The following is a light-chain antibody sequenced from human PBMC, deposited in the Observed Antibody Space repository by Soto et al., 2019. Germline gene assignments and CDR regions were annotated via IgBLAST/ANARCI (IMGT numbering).Light chain of an antibody. CDR1: RSDVGGYNY. V-gene: IGLV2-8*01. J-gene: IGLJ1*01. Sequence: QSALTQPPSASGSPGQSVTISCTGTRSDVGGYNYVSWYQQHPGKAPKLLIYEVTKRPSGVPDRFSGSKSANTASLTVSGPQAEDEDESDCSSYASGDNLDVFGPGTKVTVL. CDR2: EVT. CDR3: SSYASGDNLDV.